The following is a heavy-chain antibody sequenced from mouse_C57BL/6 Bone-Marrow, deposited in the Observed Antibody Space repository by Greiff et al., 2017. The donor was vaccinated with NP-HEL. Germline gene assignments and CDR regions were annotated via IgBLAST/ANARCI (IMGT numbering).Heavy chain of an antibody. CDR1: GYTFTSYW. J-gene: IGHJ3*01. Sequence: EVQLQQSGTVLARPGASVKMSCKTSGYTFTSYWMHWVKQRPGQGLEWIGAIYPGNSDTSYNQKFKGKAKLTAVQSASTAYMELSSLTNEDSAVYYCSRGVIYYNGSSWFAYWGQGTLVTVSA. V-gene: IGHV1-5*01. CDR3: SRGVIYYNGSSWFAY. CDR2: IYPGNSDT. D-gene: IGHD1-1*01.